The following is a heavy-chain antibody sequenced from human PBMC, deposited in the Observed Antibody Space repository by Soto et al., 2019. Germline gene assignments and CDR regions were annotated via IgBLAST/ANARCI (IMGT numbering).Heavy chain of an antibody. CDR1: GGSISSYY. D-gene: IGHD6-13*01. V-gene: IGHV4-59*01. CDR3: ARGIAAAGIIFPWWFDP. Sequence: SETLSLTCTVSGGSISSYYWSWIRQPPGKGLEWIGYIYYSGSTNYDPSLKSRVTISVDTSKNQFSLKLSSVTAADTAVYYCARGIAAAGIIFPWWFDPWGQGTLVTVSS. CDR2: IYYSGST. J-gene: IGHJ5*02.